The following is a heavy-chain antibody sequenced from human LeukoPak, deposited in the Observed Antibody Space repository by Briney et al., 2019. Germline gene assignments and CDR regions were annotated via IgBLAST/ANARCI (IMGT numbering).Heavy chain of an antibody. J-gene: IGHJ4*03. V-gene: IGHV3-66*01. D-gene: IGHD2-2*02. CDR2: IYSGGST. CDR3: ARDPYTSYFDY. CDR1: GFTVSSNY. Sequence: GGSLRLSCAASGFTVSSNYMSWVRQAPGKGLEWVSIIYSGGSTYYADSLKGRFTISRDNAKNSLYLQMNSLRAEDTAVYYCARDPYTSYFDYWGQGTLVTVSS.